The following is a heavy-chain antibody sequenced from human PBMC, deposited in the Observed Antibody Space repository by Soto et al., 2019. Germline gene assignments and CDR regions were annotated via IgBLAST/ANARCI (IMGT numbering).Heavy chain of an antibody. Sequence: EVQLVESGGGLVQPGGSLRLSCAASGFTFSSYWMHWVRQAPGKGLVWVSRINSDGSSTSYADSVKGRFTISRDNAKNTLYLQMSSLRAEDTAVYYCARDGLGYYGSGSYYPYYYGMDVWGQGTTVTVSS. D-gene: IGHD3-10*01. CDR2: INSDGSST. CDR3: ARDGLGYYGSGSYYPYYYGMDV. V-gene: IGHV3-74*01. J-gene: IGHJ6*02. CDR1: GFTFSSYW.